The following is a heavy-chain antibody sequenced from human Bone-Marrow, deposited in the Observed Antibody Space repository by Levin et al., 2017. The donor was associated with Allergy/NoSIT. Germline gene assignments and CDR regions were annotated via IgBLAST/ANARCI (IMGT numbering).Heavy chain of an antibody. J-gene: IGHJ4*02. CDR1: GGPFSTYG. CDR2: IIPFVVMT. V-gene: IGHV1-69*04. Sequence: PMASVKVSCKASGGPFSTYGISWVRQAPGQGLEWMGRIIPFVVMTKYAEKFQGRVTITADTSTSTAYMELSSLKFEDTAIYYCARVGCSGNKCYFEYWGQGTLVTVSS. CDR3: ARVGCSGNKCYFEY. D-gene: IGHD2-15*01.